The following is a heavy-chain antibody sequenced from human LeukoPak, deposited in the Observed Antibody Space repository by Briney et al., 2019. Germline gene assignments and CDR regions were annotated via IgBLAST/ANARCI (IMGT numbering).Heavy chain of an antibody. Sequence: GGSLRLSCTASGFTVSSNDMTWVRQAPGKGLQWVSLISSGGRTYYAESVKGRCTISSDNSKNTVYLQLNSLRVEDTAVYYCARRPVYDTRGYSPNSVLDIWGQGTPVIVSS. CDR2: ISSGGRT. V-gene: IGHV3-66*04. D-gene: IGHD3-22*01. CDR3: ARRPVYDTRGYSPNSVLDI. J-gene: IGHJ6*02. CDR1: GFTVSSND.